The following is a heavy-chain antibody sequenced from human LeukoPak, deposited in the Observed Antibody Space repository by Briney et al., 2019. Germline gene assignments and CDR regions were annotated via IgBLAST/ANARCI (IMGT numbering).Heavy chain of an antibody. CDR2: IFYSGST. D-gene: IGHD2-2*01. Sequence: SETLSLTCTVSGGSIGSHFWSWIRQPPGKGLEWIGYIFYSGSTTYNPSLKSRVTISVDTSKNQFSLKLRSVTAADTAVYYCAGQRCSSTSCYSWFDPWGQGTLVTVSS. V-gene: IGHV4-59*11. CDR1: GGSIGSHF. CDR3: AGQRCSSTSCYSWFDP. J-gene: IGHJ5*02.